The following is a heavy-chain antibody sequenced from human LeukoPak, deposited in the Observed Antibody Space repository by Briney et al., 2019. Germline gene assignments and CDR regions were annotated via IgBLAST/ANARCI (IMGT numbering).Heavy chain of an antibody. CDR1: GFTFSDYY. D-gene: IGHD2-15*01. Sequence: QPGGSLRLSCAASGFTFSDYYMSWIRRAPGKGLEWVSAISGSGGSTYYADSVKGRFTISRDNSKNTLYLQMNSLRAEDTAVYYCAIWSFGSAGFDYWGQGTLVTVSS. J-gene: IGHJ4*02. CDR2: ISGSGGST. V-gene: IGHV3-23*01. CDR3: AIWSFGSAGFDY.